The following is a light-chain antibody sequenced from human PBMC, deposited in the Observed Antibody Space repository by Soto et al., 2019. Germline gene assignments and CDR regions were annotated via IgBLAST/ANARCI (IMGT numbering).Light chain of an antibody. V-gene: IGLV1-44*01. Sequence: QSVLTQPPSASGTPGQRVTISCSGSSSNIGSNTVNWYQQFPGTAPKVLIYTNDHRPSGVPDRFSASKSGTSASLAISGLQSEDEADYYCVACDDSLNDAIFGGGTQLTVL. CDR1: SSNIGSNT. CDR3: VACDDSLNDAI. CDR2: TND. J-gene: IGLJ7*01.